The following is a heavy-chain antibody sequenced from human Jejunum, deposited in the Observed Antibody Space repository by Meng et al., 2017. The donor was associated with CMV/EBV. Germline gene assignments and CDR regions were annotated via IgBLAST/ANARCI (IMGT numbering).Heavy chain of an antibody. CDR1: GFDFSHHA. D-gene: IGHD5/OR15-5a*01. J-gene: IGHJ4*02. Sequence: SGFDFSHHAMHWVRQAPGKGLEWMAVVSYDGTNTYHADSILGRFTVSRDNNRNTLSLQMKRVTGDDTGLYYCVRSPLSVARDFYFDHWGQGAQVTVSS. CDR2: VSYDGTNT. V-gene: IGHV3-30*04. CDR3: VRSPLSVARDFYFDH.